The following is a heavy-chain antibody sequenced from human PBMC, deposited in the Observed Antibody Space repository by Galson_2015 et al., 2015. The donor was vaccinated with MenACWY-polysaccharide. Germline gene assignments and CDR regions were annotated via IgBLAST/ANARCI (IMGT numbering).Heavy chain of an antibody. D-gene: IGHD3-10*01. J-gene: IGHJ5*02. CDR2: IYDTGRT. Sequence: GKGLEWIASIYDTGRTFYNPSFEGRVTISIDTSKNHFSLNLTSVTAADTAMYFCARDGHYYGSGSYGWFDPWGQGTLVVVSS. V-gene: IGHV4-39*07. CDR3: ARDGHYYGSGSYGWFDP.